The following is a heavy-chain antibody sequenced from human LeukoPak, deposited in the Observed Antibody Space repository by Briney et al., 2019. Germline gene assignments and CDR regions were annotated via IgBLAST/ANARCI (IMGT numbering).Heavy chain of an antibody. J-gene: IGHJ6*03. CDR3: AKDGYCSSTSCYYYYYMDV. V-gene: IGHV3-23*01. D-gene: IGHD2-2*03. Sequence: QTGGSLRLSCAASGFSFSSYAMSWVRQAPGKGLEWVSLISGSGGSTYYADSVKGRFTISRDNPKNTLYLQMNSLRAEDTAVYYCAKDGYCSSTSCYYYYYMDVWGKGTTVTVSS. CDR1: GFSFSSYA. CDR2: ISGSGGST.